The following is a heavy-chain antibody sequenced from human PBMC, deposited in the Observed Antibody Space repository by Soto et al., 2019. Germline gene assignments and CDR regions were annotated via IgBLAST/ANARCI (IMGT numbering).Heavy chain of an antibody. CDR1: CGSISSYY. CDR2: IYYSGST. J-gene: IGHJ5*02. D-gene: IGHD3-22*01. Sequence: SETLSLTCTVSCGSISSYYWSWIRQPPGKGLEWIGYIYYSGSTNYNPSLKSRVTISVDTSKNQFSLKLSSVTAADTAVYYCARAPSYYYDSSGYYSWFDPWGQGTLVTVSS. V-gene: IGHV4-59*01. CDR3: ARAPSYYYDSSGYYSWFDP.